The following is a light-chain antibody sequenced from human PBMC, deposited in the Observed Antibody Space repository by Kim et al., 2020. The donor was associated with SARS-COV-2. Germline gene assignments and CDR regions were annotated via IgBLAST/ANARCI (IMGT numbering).Light chain of an antibody. J-gene: IGKJ4*01. V-gene: IGKV3-15*01. CDR1: QSVSND. Sequence: EIVMTQSPATLSVAPGERATLSCRASQSVSNDLAWYQQKPGQAPRLLIYAASTRATGIPARFSGSGSETDFTLTISSLQSEDSAVYYCQHYNNWSGTFGGGTKVEIK. CDR2: AAS. CDR3: QHYNNWSGT.